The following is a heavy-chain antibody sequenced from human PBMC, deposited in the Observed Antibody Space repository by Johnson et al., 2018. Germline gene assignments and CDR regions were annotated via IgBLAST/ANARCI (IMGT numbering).Heavy chain of an antibody. CDR3: AKDKAVGDYYYYGMDV. CDR2: LSLNSGSI. D-gene: IGHD1-26*01. CDR1: GFTFDDYA. J-gene: IGHJ6*02. V-gene: IGHV3-9*01. Sequence: VQLLESGGGLVQXGRSLRLSCAASGFTFDDYAMHWVRQGPGKGLEWVSGLSLNSGSIGYADSVTGRFTISRDNAKNTLYLQMNSLRAEDTALYYCAKDKAVGDYYYYGMDVWGQGTTVTVSS.